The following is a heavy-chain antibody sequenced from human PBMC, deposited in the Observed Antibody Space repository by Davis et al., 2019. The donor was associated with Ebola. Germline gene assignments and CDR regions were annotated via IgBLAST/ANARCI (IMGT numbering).Heavy chain of an antibody. CDR1: GFTVSSNY. V-gene: IGHV3-66*01. CDR3: ARGAKDY. CDR2: IYSGGST. D-gene: IGHD4/OR15-4a*01. J-gene: IGHJ4*02. Sequence: GESLKISCAASGFTVSSNYMSWVRQAPGKGLEWVSVIYSGGSTYYADSVKGRFTISRDNSKNTLYLQMNSLRAEDTAVYYCARGAKDYWGQGTLVTVSS.